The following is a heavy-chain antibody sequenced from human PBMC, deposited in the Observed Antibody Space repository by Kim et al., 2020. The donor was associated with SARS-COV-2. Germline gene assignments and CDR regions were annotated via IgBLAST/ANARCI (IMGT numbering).Heavy chain of an antibody. CDR1: GGSFSGYY. V-gene: IGHV4-34*01. CDR3: ARWRHSSGWYAPSHWYFDL. Sequence: SETLSLTCAVYGGSFSGYYWSWIRQPPGKGLEWIGEINHSGSTNYNPSLKSRVTISVDTSKNQFSLKLSSVTAADTAVYYCARWRHSSGWYAPSHWYFDL. D-gene: IGHD6-19*01. CDR2: INHSGST. J-gene: IGHJ2*01.